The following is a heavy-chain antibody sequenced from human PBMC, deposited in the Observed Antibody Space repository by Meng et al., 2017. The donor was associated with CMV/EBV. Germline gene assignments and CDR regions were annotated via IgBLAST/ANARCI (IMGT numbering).Heavy chain of an antibody. Sequence: GSLRLSCTVSGGSISSSSYYWGWIRQPPGKGLEWIGSIYYSGSTYYNLSLKSRVTISVDTSKNQFSLKLSSVTAADTAVYYCARIAADNSYYYYYVMDVWGQGTTVTVSS. J-gene: IGHJ6*02. D-gene: IGHD6-13*01. CDR2: IYYSGST. V-gene: IGHV4-39*01. CDR1: GGSISSSSYY. CDR3: ARIAADNSYYYYYVMDV.